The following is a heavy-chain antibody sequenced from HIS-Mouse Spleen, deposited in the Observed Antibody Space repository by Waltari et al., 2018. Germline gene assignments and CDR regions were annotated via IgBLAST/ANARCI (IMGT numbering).Heavy chain of an antibody. V-gene: IGHV4-39*07. D-gene: IGHD3-3*01. CDR1: VGSISSSSYY. J-gene: IGHJ3*02. CDR3: ARAPTGFLEWFDAFDI. Sequence: QLQLQESGPGLVKPSETLTLTCTVSVGSISSSSYYCGWIRQPPGKGLEWIGSIYYSGSTYYNPSLKSRVTISVDTSKNQFSLKLSSVTAADTAVYYCARAPTGFLEWFDAFDIWGQGTMVTVSS. CDR2: IYYSGST.